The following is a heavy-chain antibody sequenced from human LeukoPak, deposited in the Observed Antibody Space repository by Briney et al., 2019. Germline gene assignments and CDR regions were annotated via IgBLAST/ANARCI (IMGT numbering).Heavy chain of an antibody. V-gene: IGHV3-9*01. J-gene: IGHJ6*02. Sequence: GGSLRLSCAASGSTFDDYAMHWVRQAPGKGLEWVSGISWNSGSIDYADSVKGRFTISRDNAKNSLSLQMNSLRAEDTALYYCAKDVSSTSYYYYGMDVWGQGTTVTVSS. D-gene: IGHD6-13*01. CDR1: GSTFDDYA. CDR2: ISWNSGSI. CDR3: AKDVSSTSYYYYGMDV.